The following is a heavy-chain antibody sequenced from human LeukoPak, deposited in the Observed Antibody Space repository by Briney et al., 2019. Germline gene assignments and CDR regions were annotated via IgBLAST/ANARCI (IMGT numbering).Heavy chain of an antibody. Sequence: PGGSLRLSCAASGFTFTDFYMNWVRQAPGKGLEWVSWISPTSSYMYYADSVKGRFNISRDNTKNALYLQMNSLRAEDTALYYRVRDADGGNSWFEPWGQGTLVNVSS. CDR2: ISPTSSYM. D-gene: IGHD4-23*01. CDR1: GFTFTDFY. V-gene: IGHV3-21*04. CDR3: VRDADGGNSWFEP. J-gene: IGHJ5*02.